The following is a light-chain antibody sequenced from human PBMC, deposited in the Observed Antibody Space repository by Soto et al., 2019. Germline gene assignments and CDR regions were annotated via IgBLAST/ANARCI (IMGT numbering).Light chain of an antibody. V-gene: IGKV1-33*01. CDR1: QDITNY. Sequence: DIQMTQSPSSLSASVGDRVTITCQASQDITNYLSWYQQKPGKAPTLLIYDASNLETGVPSRFSGSGSGTDFTFTISSLQPEDIATYYCQQYDNLPTFGGGTKVEIK. J-gene: IGKJ4*01. CDR2: DAS. CDR3: QQYDNLPT.